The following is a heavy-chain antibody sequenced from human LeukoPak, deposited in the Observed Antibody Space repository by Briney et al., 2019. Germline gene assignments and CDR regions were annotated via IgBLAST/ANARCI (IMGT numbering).Heavy chain of an antibody. D-gene: IGHD2-15*01. J-gene: IGHJ4*02. V-gene: IGHV3-48*04. CDR1: GFTFSSYS. CDR2: ISSSSSTI. CDR3: ARAPYRGYCSGGSCPYFFDY. Sequence: GGSLRLSCAASGFTFSSYSMNWVRQALGKGLEWVSYISSSSSTIYYADSVKGRFTISRDNAKNSLYLQMNSLRAEGTAVYYCARAPYRGYCSGGSCPYFFDYWGQGTLVTVSS.